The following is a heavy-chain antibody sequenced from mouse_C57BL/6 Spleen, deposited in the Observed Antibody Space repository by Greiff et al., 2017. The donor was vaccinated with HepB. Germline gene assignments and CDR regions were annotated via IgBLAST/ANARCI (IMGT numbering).Heavy chain of an antibody. CDR1: GYTFTSYG. Sequence: QVQLKQSGAELARPGASVKLSCKASGYTFTSYGISWVKQRTGQGLEWIGEIYPRSGNTYYNEKFKGKATLTADKSSSTAYMELRSLTSEDSAVYFCAREGLYDYDEDGAMDYWGQGTSVTVSS. CDR2: IYPRSGNT. D-gene: IGHD2-4*01. V-gene: IGHV1-81*01. CDR3: AREGLYDYDEDGAMDY. J-gene: IGHJ4*01.